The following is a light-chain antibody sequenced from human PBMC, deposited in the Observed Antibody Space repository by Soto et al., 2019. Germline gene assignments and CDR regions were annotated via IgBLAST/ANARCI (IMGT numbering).Light chain of an antibody. V-gene: IGLV1-47*01. CDR1: SSNIGSNY. CDR3: AAWDDILTVV. CDR2: RND. Sequence: QSVLTQPPSVSGTPGQRVTIPCSGSSSNIGSNYVCWYQQLPGKAPKLLIYRNDQRPSGVPDRFSGSKSGSSASLAISGLRSEDEADYYCAAWDDILTVVFGGGTKVTVL. J-gene: IGLJ3*02.